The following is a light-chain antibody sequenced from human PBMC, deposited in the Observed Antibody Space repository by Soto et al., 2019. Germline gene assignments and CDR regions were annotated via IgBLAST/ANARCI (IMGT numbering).Light chain of an antibody. Sequence: DIQMTQSPSSLSASVGDRVTLTCRASQSISSYLNWYQHKPGKAPNLLIYAASSLQSGVPSRFSGSGSGTDFTLTISSLQPEDFATYYCQQSYTIPYTFGQGTKLEIK. J-gene: IGKJ2*01. V-gene: IGKV1-39*01. CDR1: QSISSY. CDR2: AAS. CDR3: QQSYTIPYT.